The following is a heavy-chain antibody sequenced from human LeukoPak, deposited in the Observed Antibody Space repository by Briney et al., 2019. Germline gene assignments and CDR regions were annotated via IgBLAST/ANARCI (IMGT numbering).Heavy chain of an antibody. J-gene: IGHJ6*03. Sequence: ASVKVSCKASGYTFTSYGISWVRQAPGQGLEWIGWISAYNGNTNYAQKLQGRVTMTTDTSTSTAYMELRSLRSDDTAVYYCARVRQLLIKTYYYYMDVWGKGTTITVSS. CDR3: ARVRQLLIKTYYYYMDV. CDR2: ISAYNGNT. D-gene: IGHD2-2*01. CDR1: GYTFTSYG. V-gene: IGHV1-18*01.